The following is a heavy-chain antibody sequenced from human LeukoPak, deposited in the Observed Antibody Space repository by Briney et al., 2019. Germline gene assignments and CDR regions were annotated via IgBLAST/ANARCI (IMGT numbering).Heavy chain of an antibody. J-gene: IGHJ4*01. CDR3: VRGERLGGDY. D-gene: IGHD3-10*01. CDR2: IPYSGGT. V-gene: IGHV4-59*01. CDR1: GVSTSSYY. Sequence: SETLSLTCSVSGVSTSSYYWSWIRQSPGKGLEWIGYIPYSGGTNYNPSLKSRVTISLDTSKNQFSLQLSSVTAADTAVYYCVRGERLGGDYWGHGTLVTVSS.